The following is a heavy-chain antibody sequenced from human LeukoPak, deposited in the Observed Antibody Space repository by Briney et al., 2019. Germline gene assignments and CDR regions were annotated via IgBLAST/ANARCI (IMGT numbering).Heavy chain of an antibody. CDR2: ISGSGGST. V-gene: IGHV3-23*01. D-gene: IGHD3-10*01. Sequence: GGSLRLSCAASGFTFSSYAMSWVRQAPGKGLEWVSAISGSGGSTYYADSVKGRFTISRDNSKNTLYLQMNSLRAEDTAVYYCAKGLPYYYGSGSLLAPFDYWGQGTLVTVSS. J-gene: IGHJ4*02. CDR1: GFTFSSYA. CDR3: AKGLPYYYGSGSLLAPFDY.